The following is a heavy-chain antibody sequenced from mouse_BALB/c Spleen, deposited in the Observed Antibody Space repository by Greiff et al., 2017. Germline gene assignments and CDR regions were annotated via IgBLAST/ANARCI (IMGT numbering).Heavy chain of an antibody. CDR2: IDPENGNP. J-gene: IGHJ2*01. V-gene: IGHV14-1*02. D-gene: IGHD1-1*02. Sequence: VQLQQSGAELVRPGALVKLSCKASGFNIKDDYMPWVKQRPEQGLEWIGWIDPENGNPIYDPKFQGKASITADTSSNTAYLQLSSLTSEDTAVYDCAEGGGTLFDYWGQGTALTVSS. CDR3: AEGGGTLFDY. CDR1: GFNIKDDY.